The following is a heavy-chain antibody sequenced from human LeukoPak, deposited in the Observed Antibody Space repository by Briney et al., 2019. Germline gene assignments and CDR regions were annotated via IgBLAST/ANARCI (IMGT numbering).Heavy chain of an antibody. CDR1: GGSISSGDYY. V-gene: IGHV4-30-4*08. D-gene: IGHD4-11*01. CDR3: ARLPRYSNYYFDY. CDR2: IYYSGST. Sequence: ASETLSLTCTVSGGSISSGDYYWSWIRQPPGKGLEWIGYIYYSGSTYYNPSLKSRVTISVDTSKNQFSLKLSSVTAADTAVYYCARLPRYSNYYFDYWGQGTLVTVSS. J-gene: IGHJ4*02.